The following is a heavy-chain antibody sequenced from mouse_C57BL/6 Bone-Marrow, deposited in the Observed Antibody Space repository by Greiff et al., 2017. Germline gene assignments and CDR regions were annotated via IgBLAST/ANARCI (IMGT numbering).Heavy chain of an antibody. CDR3: ARDTTVVAHWYFDV. CDR1: GYTFTSYW. J-gene: IGHJ1*03. Sequence: VQLQQPGAELVKPGASVKLSCKASGYTFTSYWMHWVKQRPGQGLEWIGMIHPNSGSTNYNEKFKSKATLTVDKSSSTAYMQLSSLTSEDSAVYYCARDTTVVAHWYFDVWGTGTTVTGSS. V-gene: IGHV1-64*01. D-gene: IGHD1-1*01. CDR2: IHPNSGST.